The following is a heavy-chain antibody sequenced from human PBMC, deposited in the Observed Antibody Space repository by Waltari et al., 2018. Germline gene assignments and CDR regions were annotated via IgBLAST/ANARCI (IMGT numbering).Heavy chain of an antibody. J-gene: IGHJ6*03. CDR1: GGTFSSYA. Sequence: QVQLVQSGAEVKKPGSSVKVSCKASGGTFSSYAISWLRQAPGQGLEWMGGIIPIFGTANYAQKFQGRVTITADESTSTAYMELSSLRSEDTAVYYCARGPGAGYYYYYYMDVWGKGNTVTVSS. D-gene: IGHD6-19*01. CDR3: ARGPGAGYYYYYYMDV. CDR2: IIPIFGTA. V-gene: IGHV1-69*12.